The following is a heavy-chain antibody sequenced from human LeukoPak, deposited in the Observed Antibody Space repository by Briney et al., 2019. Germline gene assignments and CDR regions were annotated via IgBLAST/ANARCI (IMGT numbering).Heavy chain of an antibody. CDR2: ISSSSSYI. D-gene: IGHD6-13*01. CDR3: ARDRSDSSSWYPPGFDY. J-gene: IGHJ4*02. Sequence: GGSLRLSCAAPGFTFSSYSMNWVRQAPGKGLEWVSSISSSSSYIYYADSVKGRFTISRDNAKNSLYLQMNSLRAEDTAVYYCARDRSDSSSWYPPGFDYWGQGTLVTVSS. CDR1: GFTFSSYS. V-gene: IGHV3-21*01.